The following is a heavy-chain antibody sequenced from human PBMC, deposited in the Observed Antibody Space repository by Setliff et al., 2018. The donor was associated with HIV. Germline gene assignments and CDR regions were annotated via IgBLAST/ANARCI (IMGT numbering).Heavy chain of an antibody. Sequence: SETLSLTCAVSGDSINTPHCWSWVRQSLEKGLGWIGEVCQRGGINYNPFLWSRASISMDKPRNYFSLEMASMTAADTAVYFCVRNYEWALGTWGQGLLVTVSS. CDR3: VRNYEWALGT. CDR2: VCQRGGI. V-gene: IGHV4-4*02. J-gene: IGHJ5*02. CDR1: GDSINTPHC. D-gene: IGHD3-3*01.